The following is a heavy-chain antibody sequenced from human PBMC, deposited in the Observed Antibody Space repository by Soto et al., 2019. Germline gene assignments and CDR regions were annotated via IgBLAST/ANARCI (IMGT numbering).Heavy chain of an antibody. CDR1: GYTFTGYY. CDR3: ATGSYSSSWNDAFDI. J-gene: IGHJ3*02. CDR2: INPNSGGT. V-gene: IGHV1-2*04. Sequence: ASVKVSCKASGYTFTGYYMHWVRQAPGQGLEWMGWINPNSGGTNYAQKFQGWVTMTRDTSISTAYMELSRLRSDDTAVYYCATGSYSSSWNDAFDIWGQGTMVTVS. D-gene: IGHD6-13*01.